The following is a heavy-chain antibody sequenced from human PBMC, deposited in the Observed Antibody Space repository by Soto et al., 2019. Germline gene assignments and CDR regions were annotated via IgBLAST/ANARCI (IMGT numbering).Heavy chain of an antibody. CDR2: IYWDDDK. V-gene: IGHV2-5*02. J-gene: IGHJ4*02. Sequence: QITLKESGPTLVKPTQTLTLTCTFSGFSLSTSGVGVGWIRQPPGKALEWLALIYWDDDKRYSPSLKSRLTIXXDXSXXQVVLTMTHMDPVDTATYYCAHRLGGIGVAGTFDYWGQGTLVTVSS. CDR1: GFSLSTSGVG. D-gene: IGHD6-19*01. CDR3: AHRLGGIGVAGTFDY.